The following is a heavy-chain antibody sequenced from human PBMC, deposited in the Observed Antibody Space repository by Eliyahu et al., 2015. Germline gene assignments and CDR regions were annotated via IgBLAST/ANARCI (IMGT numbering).Heavy chain of an antibody. V-gene: IGHV4-39*01. CDR3: ARLAAAGFSLDY. J-gene: IGHJ4*02. Sequence: GWIRQPPGKGLEWIGSIYYSGSTYYNPSLKSRVTISVDTSKNQFSLKLSSVTAADTAVYYCARLAAAGFSLDYWGQGTLVTVSS. CDR2: IYYSGST. D-gene: IGHD6-13*01.